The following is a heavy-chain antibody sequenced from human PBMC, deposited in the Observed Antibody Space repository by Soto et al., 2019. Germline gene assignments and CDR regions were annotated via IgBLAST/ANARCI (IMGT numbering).Heavy chain of an antibody. Sequence: QVQLVQSGAEVKKPGASVKVSCKASGSTFTSYDINWVRQATGQGLEWMGWMIPNSGDTGYAQKFQGRVTMSRDTSISTAYLELSSRTSEDTAVYYCAGTAAGTGWFDPWGQGTLVTVSS. CDR1: GSTFTSYD. CDR2: MIPNSGDT. CDR3: AGTAAGTGWFDP. D-gene: IGHD6-13*01. J-gene: IGHJ5*02. V-gene: IGHV1-8*01.